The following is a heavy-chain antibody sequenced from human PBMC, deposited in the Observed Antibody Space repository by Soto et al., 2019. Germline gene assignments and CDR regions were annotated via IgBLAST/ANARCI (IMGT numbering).Heavy chain of an antibody. J-gene: IGHJ5*02. CDR1: DASINSYY. Sequence: SLTCTVSDASINSYYWSWLRQPPGKGLEWIGYIYQSGTTTYNPSLESRVTISIDTSKRQVSLKLTSVTAADTAVYYCAREILRGFDPWGPGTLVTVS. CDR3: AREILRGFDP. D-gene: IGHD3-9*01. CDR2: IYQSGTT. V-gene: IGHV4-59*01.